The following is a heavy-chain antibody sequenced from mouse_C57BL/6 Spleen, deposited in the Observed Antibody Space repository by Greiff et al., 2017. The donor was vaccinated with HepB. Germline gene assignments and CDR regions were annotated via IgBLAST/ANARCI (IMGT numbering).Heavy chain of an antibody. J-gene: IGHJ2*01. Sequence: EVKVVESGPGLAKPSQTLSLTCSVTGYSFTSDYWNWIRQFPGNKLEYIGYISYSGSTYYNPSPTSRISITRDTAKNQYYLQLTAVTTEDTATYYCARYSYDGYLYYCDCWGQGTTLTVGS. CDR1: GYSFTSDY. D-gene: IGHD2-3*01. CDR2: ISYSGST. CDR3: ARYSYDGYLYYCDC. V-gene: IGHV3-8*01.